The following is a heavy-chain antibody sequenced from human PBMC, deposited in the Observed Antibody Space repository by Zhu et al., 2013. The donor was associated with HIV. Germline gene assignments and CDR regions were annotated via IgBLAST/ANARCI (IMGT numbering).Heavy chain of an antibody. Sequence: QVQLVQSGAEVKKPGASVKVSCKASGYTFSSYYIHWVRQAPGQGLEWMGGIIPIFGTANYAQKFQGRVTMTRNTSISTAYMELSSLRSEDTAVYYCARVEETYSSGWYGYYYYGMDVWGQGTTVTVSS. V-gene: IGHV1-8*02. J-gene: IGHJ6*02. D-gene: IGHD6-19*01. CDR2: IIPIFGTA. CDR3: ARVEETYSSGWYGYYYYGMDV. CDR1: GYTFSSYY.